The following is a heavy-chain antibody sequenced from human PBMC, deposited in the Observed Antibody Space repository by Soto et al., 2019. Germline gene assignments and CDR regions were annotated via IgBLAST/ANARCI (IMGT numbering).Heavy chain of an antibody. V-gene: IGHV1-18*04. CDR1: GYTFTSYG. Sequence: GASVKVSCKASGYTFTSYGISCVRQAPGQGLEWMGWISAYNGNTNYARKLQGRVTMTTDTSTSTAYMELRSLRSDDTAVYYCARWRGTGRYNWFDPWGQGTLVTVSS. J-gene: IGHJ5*02. D-gene: IGHD3-3*01. CDR2: ISAYNGNT. CDR3: ARWRGTGRYNWFDP.